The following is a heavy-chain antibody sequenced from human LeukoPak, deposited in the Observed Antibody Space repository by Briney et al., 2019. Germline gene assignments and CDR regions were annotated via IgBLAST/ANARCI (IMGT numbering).Heavy chain of an antibody. J-gene: IGHJ5*02. CDR1: GGSISSYY. CDR2: IYISGST. CDR3: ARSQARLGWFDP. D-gene: IGHD6-19*01. Sequence: SETLSLTCTVSGGSISSYYWSWIRQPAGKGLEWIGRIYISGSTNYNPSLKSRVTMSVDTSKNQFSLKLSSVTAADTAVYYCARSQARLGWFDPWGQGTLVTVSS. V-gene: IGHV4-4*07.